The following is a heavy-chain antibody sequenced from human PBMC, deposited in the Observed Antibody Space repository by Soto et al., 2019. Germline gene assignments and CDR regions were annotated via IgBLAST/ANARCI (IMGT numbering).Heavy chain of an antibody. CDR1: GYTFTSYA. V-gene: IGHV1-3*01. D-gene: IGHD3-10*01. CDR3: ARGDTMVRGVISYYGMDV. Sequence: VASVKVSCKASGYTFTSYAMHWVRQAPGQRLEWMGWINAGNGNTRYSQKFQGRVTITRDTSASTAYMELSSLRSEDTAVYYCARGDTMVRGVISYYGMDVWGQGTTVTVSS. J-gene: IGHJ6*02. CDR2: INAGNGNT.